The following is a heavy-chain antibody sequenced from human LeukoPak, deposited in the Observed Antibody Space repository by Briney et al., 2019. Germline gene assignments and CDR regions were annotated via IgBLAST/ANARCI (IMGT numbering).Heavy chain of an antibody. CDR1: GFTFSSYW. J-gene: IGHJ4*02. CDR3: ARNYYDSSGYYVY. Sequence: QSGGSLRLSCVVSGFTFSSYWMSWVRQAPGKWREWVANIKQDGSEKYYVGSLKGRFTISRDNAKNSLYLQMNSLRAEDTAVYYCARNYYDSSGYYVYWGQGTLVTVSS. D-gene: IGHD3-22*01. V-gene: IGHV3-7*01. CDR2: IKQDGSEK.